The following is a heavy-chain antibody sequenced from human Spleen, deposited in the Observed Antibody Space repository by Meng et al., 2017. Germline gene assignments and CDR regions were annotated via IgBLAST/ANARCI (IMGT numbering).Heavy chain of an antibody. D-gene: IGHD1-26*01. CDR2: IKSNTDGGTA. CDR1: GFYFNNAW. Sequence: EVDLVGAGGDLVKPGGSLRLSCAAVGFYFNNAWLSWVRQAPGKGLEWVGRIKSNTDGGTAEYAAPVTGRFTISRDDSKSTLYLQMSGLRIDDTGVYYCTWDDKAVSDYWGQGTLVTVSS. J-gene: IGHJ4*02. CDR3: TWDDKAVSDY. V-gene: IGHV3-15*01.